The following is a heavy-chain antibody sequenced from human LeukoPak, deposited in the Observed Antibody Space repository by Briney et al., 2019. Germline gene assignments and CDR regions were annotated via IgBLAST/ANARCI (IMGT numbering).Heavy chain of an antibody. CDR3: ARDPRRKWELLADAFDI. CDR2: ISAYNGNT. CDR1: GYTFTGHP. D-gene: IGHD1-26*01. Sequence: ASVKVSCKASGYTFTGHPMNWVRQAPGQGLEWMGWISAYNGNTNYAQKLQGRVTMTTDTSTSTAYMELRSLRSDDTAVYYCARDPRRKWELLADAFDIWGQGTMVTVSS. J-gene: IGHJ3*02. V-gene: IGHV1-18*01.